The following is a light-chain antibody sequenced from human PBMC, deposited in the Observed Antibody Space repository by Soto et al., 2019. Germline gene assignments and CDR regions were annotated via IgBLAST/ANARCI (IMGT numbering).Light chain of an antibody. Sequence: DIQMTQSPSSLSASVGDRVTITCRASQGISNWLAWYQLKPEKGNKFLIYLSSKLQSVVPSRFSGSGSGTDFTVTISSLQPVDFSTYYCQRYDSYPLTFGGGTKGEI. CDR1: QGISNW. CDR3: QRYDSYPLT. V-gene: IGKV1D-16*01. J-gene: IGKJ4*02. CDR2: LSS.